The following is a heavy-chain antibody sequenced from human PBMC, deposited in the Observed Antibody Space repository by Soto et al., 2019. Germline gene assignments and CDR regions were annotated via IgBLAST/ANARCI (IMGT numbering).Heavy chain of an antibody. Sequence: SVKVSCKASGGTFSSYAISWVRQAPGQGLEWMGGIIPIFGTANYAQKFQGRVTITADESTSTAYMELSSLRSEDTAVYYCARDTARERLLSGFCYWGQGTLVTVSS. J-gene: IGHJ4*02. CDR2: IIPIFGTA. D-gene: IGHD1-1*01. CDR1: GGTFSSYA. V-gene: IGHV1-69*13. CDR3: ARDTARERLLSGFCY.